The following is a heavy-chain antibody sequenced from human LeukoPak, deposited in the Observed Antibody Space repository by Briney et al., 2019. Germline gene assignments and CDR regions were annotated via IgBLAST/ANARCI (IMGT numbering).Heavy chain of an antibody. J-gene: IGHJ4*02. D-gene: IGHD2-2*01. CDR1: GGSISSGDCY. V-gene: IGHV4-30-4*01. CDR3: ARGMYCSSISCYGSYFDY. Sequence: SETPSLTCTVSGGSISSGDCYWNWIRQAPGKGLEWVGYISYSGSINYNPSLKSRVTISVDTTKNQFSLKLSSVTAADTAVYYCARGMYCSSISCYGSYFDYWGQGTLVTVS. CDR2: ISYSGSI.